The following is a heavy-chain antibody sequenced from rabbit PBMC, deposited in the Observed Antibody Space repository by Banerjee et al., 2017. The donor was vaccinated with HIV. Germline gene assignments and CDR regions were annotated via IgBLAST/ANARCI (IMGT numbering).Heavy chain of an antibody. CDR3: ARLGHGDRITFDL. CDR2: IYAGGSGTT. Sequence: VRQAPGKGLEWIACIYAGGSGTTYYASWAKGRFTISKTSSTTVTLQMTSLTAADTATYFCARLGHGDRITFDLWGQGTLVTVS. J-gene: IGHJ4*01. V-gene: IGHV1S40*01. D-gene: IGHD2-1*01.